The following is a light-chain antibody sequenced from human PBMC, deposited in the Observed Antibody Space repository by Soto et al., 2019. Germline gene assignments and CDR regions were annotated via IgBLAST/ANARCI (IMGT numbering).Light chain of an antibody. CDR3: CSYTSTTTLVI. V-gene: IGLV2-14*01. J-gene: IGLJ2*01. CDR2: DVS. CDR1: SSDVGGSNF. Sequence: QSALTQPASVSGSPGQSITISCTGTSSDVGGSNFVSWYQQHPGKAPKVIIFDVSNRPSGVSDRFSGSKSGNTASLTIFGLQAEDEADYYCCSYTSTTTLVIFGGGTKLTVL.